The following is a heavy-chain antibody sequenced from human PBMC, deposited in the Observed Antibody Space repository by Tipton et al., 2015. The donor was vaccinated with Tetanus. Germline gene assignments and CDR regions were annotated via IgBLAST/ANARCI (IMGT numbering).Heavy chain of an antibody. CDR3: VRVNGGY. CDR2: TNSDGSST. V-gene: IGHV3-74*01. Sequence: SLRLSCAASGFTLSTYWMHWVRQAPGKGLVWVSRTNSDGSSTDYADSVKGRFTVSRDNAKNTLFLQMNTLRAEDTAVYYCVRVNGGYWGQGTLVTVS. CDR1: GFTLSTYW. D-gene: IGHD1-1*01. J-gene: IGHJ4*02.